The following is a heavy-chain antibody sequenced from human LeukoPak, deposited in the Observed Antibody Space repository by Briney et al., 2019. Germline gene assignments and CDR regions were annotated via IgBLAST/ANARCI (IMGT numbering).Heavy chain of an antibody. CDR3: ARDLDWVCSGGSCYSGNWFDP. V-gene: IGHV4-61*02. CDR1: GGSISSGSYY. J-gene: IGHJ5*02. CDR2: IYTSGST. D-gene: IGHD2-15*01. Sequence: PSQTLSLTCTVSGGSISSGSYYWSWIRQPAGKGLEWIGRIYTSGSTNYNPSLKSRVTMSVDTSKNQFSLKLSSVTAADTAVYYCARDLDWVCSGGSCYSGNWFDPWGQGTLVTVSS.